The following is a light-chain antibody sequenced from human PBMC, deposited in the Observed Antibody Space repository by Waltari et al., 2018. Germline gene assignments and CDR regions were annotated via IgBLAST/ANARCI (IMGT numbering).Light chain of an antibody. CDR3: QQFDNLVYT. V-gene: IGKV1-33*01. J-gene: IGKJ2*01. CDR1: HDISNY. CDR2: DAS. Sequence: DIQMTQSPSALSASAGDRVTITCQATHDISNYLNWFQQNPGKAPKLLIYDASNLETGVPTRFSGSGSGTDFSFTISSLQPEDIATYYCQQFDNLVYTFGQGTKLEIK.